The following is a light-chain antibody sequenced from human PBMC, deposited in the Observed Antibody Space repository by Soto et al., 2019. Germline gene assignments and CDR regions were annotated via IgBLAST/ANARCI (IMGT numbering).Light chain of an antibody. CDR3: FSPDKSGNLGA. V-gene: IGLV3-10*01. Sequence: SYELTQPPSVSVSPGQTARITCSGDALPTRFAHWYKQKAGHAPVQVIYEDNKRPSGIPERFSGSSSGTVATLVISEAQVEDEGDYYCFSPDKSGNLGAFGPGTKVTVL. CDR1: ALPTRF. J-gene: IGLJ1*01. CDR2: EDN.